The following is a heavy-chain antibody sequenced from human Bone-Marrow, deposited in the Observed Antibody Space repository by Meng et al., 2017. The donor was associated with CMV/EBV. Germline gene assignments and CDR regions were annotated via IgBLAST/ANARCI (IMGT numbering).Heavy chain of an antibody. D-gene: IGHD3-10*01. Sequence: ASVKVSCKASGYTFSGYYIHWVRQAPGQGLEWMGWINPNSGGTNSAQKFQGRVTMTRDTSISTAYMELSRLRSEDTAVYYCARDDSGGMDVWGQGTTVTVSS. CDR1: GYTFSGYY. CDR2: INPNSGGT. J-gene: IGHJ6*02. CDR3: ARDDSGGMDV. V-gene: IGHV1-2*02.